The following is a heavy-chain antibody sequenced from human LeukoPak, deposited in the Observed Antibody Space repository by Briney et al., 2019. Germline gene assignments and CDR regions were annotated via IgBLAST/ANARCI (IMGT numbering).Heavy chain of an antibody. J-gene: IGHJ4*02. CDR1: GYTFTDYY. Sequence: ASVKVSCKASGYTFTDYYLHWVRQPPGQGLEWMGSIRCNSGFTTYLQKFQGRVTMTRDTSIGTAYMDLTTLDSDDTAVYYCARSHDYGYFDFWGQGTLVTVSS. D-gene: IGHD4-17*01. CDR3: ARSHDYGYFDF. V-gene: IGHV1-2*02. CDR2: IRCNSGFT.